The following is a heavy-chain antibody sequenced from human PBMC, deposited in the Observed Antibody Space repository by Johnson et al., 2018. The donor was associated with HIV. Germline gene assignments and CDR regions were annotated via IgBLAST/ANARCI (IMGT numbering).Heavy chain of an antibody. CDR2: IYSGGST. Sequence: VQLVESGGGLERPGGSLRLSCAASGFTVSSNYMSWVRQAPGKGLEWVSVIYSGGSTYYADSVKGRFTISRDNSKNTLYLQMNSLRAEDTAVYYCARAGQLPEDAFDICGQGTMVTVSS. D-gene: IGHD1-7*01. CDR1: GFTVSSNY. CDR3: ARAGQLPEDAFDI. V-gene: IGHV3-53*01. J-gene: IGHJ3*02.